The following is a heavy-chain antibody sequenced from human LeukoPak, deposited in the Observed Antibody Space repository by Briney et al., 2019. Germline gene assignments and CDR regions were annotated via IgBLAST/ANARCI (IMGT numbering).Heavy chain of an antibody. Sequence: GGSLRLSCVASGFSVSSKYMSWVRQAPGKGLVWVSRINSDGSSTTYADSVKGRFTISRDNAKNTLYLQMNSLRAEDTAVYYCARSMIVVLMPDAFDIWGQGTMVTVSS. CDR1: GFSVSSKY. CDR2: INSDGSST. V-gene: IGHV3-74*01. J-gene: IGHJ3*02. CDR3: ARSMIVVLMPDAFDI. D-gene: IGHD3-22*01.